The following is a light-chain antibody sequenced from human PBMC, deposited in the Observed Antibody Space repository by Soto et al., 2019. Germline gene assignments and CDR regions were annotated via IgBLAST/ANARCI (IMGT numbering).Light chain of an antibody. J-gene: IGKJ1*01. CDR1: QTISSW. V-gene: IGKV1-5*03. Sequence: DIQMTQSPSTLSGSVGDRVTITCRASQTISSWLAWYQQKPGKAPKLLIYKASTLKSGVPSRFSGSGSGTEFTLTNSSLQPDDFATYYCQHYNSYSEAFGQGTEVELK. CDR2: KAS. CDR3: QHYNSYSEA.